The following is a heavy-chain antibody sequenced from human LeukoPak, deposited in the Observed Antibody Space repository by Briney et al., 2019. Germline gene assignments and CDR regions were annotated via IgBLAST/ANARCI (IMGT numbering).Heavy chain of an antibody. CDR3: ARETGYSSGWYSSYYYYGMDV. J-gene: IGHJ6*02. CDR1: GFTFSSYA. D-gene: IGHD6-19*01. V-gene: IGHV3-30*04. Sequence: GRSLRLSCAASGFTFSSYATHWVRQAPGKGLEWVAVISYDGSNKYYADSVKGRFTISRDNSKNTLYLQMNSLRAEDTAVYYCARETGYSSGWYSSYYYYGMDVWGQGTTVTVSS. CDR2: ISYDGSNK.